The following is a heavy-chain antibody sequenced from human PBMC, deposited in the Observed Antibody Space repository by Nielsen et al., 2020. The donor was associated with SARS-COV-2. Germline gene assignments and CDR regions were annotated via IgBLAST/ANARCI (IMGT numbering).Heavy chain of an antibody. CDR2: IYYSGST. Sequence: SETLSLTCTVSGGSISSGDYYWSWIRPPPGKGLEWIGYIYYSGSTTYNPSLKSRVTISVDTSKNQFSLKLSSVTAADTAVYYCARAAGWGWLQAIPPEFDYWGQGTLVTVSS. D-gene: IGHD5-24*01. CDR1: GGSISSGDYY. CDR3: ARAAGWGWLQAIPPEFDY. V-gene: IGHV4-61*08. J-gene: IGHJ4*02.